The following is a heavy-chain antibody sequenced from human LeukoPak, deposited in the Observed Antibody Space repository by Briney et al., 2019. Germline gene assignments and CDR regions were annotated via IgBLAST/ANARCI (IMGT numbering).Heavy chain of an antibody. CDR1: GFTFSSYG. V-gene: IGHV3-30*18. D-gene: IGHD3-22*01. CDR2: ISYDGSNK. Sequence: PGRSLRLSCAASGFTFSSYGMHWVRQAPGKGLEWVAVISYDGSNKYYADSVKGRFTISRDNSKNTLYLQMNSLRAEDTAVYYCAKTWDSSGCYHGVFDYWGQGTLVTVSS. CDR3: AKTWDSSGCYHGVFDY. J-gene: IGHJ4*02.